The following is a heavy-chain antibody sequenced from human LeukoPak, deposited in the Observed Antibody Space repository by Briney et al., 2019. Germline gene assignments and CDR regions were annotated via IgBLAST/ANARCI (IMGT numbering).Heavy chain of an antibody. J-gene: IGHJ6*02. D-gene: IGHD2-21*02. V-gene: IGHV3-48*04. CDR1: GFTFSSYS. CDR3: ARLYCGGDCPSPHYYGMDV. Sequence: GGSLRLSCAASGFTFSSYSMNWVRQAPGKGLEWVSYISSSGSTIYYADSVKGRFTISRDNAKNSLYLQMNSLRAEDTAVCYCARLYCGGDCPSPHYYGMDVWGQGTTVTVSS. CDR2: ISSSGSTI.